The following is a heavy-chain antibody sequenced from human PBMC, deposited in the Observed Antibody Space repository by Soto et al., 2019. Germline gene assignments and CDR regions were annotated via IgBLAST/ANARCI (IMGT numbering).Heavy chain of an antibody. D-gene: IGHD3-10*01. CDR3: ARVLYYGSVSYSPYGIDV. Sequence: QVQLVQSGAEVKKPGSSVKVSCKTSGVSFNNNGIGWVRQAPGHGLEWMGGVSPPFRTSNYARKFQGRISITADASTGTVNMELSSLTSEDTAQYYCARVLYYGSVSYSPYGIDVWGQGTTVTVSS. V-gene: IGHV1-69*01. J-gene: IGHJ6*02. CDR1: GVSFNNNG. CDR2: VSPPFRTS.